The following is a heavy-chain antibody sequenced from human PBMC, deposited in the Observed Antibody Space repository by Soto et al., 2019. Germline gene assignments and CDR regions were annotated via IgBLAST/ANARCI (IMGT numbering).Heavy chain of an antibody. Sequence: QVQVVQSGAEVKKPGASVKVSCKTSGYRFTSYGIGWVRQVPGQGLEWMGWISAYSGNTNYAQTFQGRVTLTTDISTSTVYMELRSLRSDDTAVYYCAKDRRLGQAQGCDDAFDIWGQGTLVSVS. CDR3: AKDRRLGQAQGCDDAFDI. CDR2: ISAYSGNT. V-gene: IGHV1-18*01. CDR1: GYRFTSYG. J-gene: IGHJ3*02. D-gene: IGHD1-26*01.